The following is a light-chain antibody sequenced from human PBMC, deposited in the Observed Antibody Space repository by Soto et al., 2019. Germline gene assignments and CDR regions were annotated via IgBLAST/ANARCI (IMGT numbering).Light chain of an antibody. CDR3: QQYDKYST. Sequence: DIQMAQSPSTLSASAGDRVTMTFRASQSISSWLAWYQQKPGKAPRLLIYDASTLQGGVPSRFSGRGSGTEFTLTVTSLQPEDFASYFCQQYDKYSTFGHGTKVDIK. V-gene: IGKV1-5*01. CDR2: DAS. J-gene: IGKJ1*01. CDR1: QSISSW.